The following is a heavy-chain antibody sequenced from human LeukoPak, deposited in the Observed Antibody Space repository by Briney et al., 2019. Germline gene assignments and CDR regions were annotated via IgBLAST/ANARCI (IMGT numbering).Heavy chain of an antibody. J-gene: IGHJ4*02. CDR3: TRADGSDYVDY. D-gene: IGHD6-19*01. Sequence: GGSLRLSCAASGFTFSGSAMHWVRQASGKGLEWVGRIRSKANSYATAYAASVKGRFTISRDDSKNTAYLQMNSLKTEDTAVYYCTRADGSDYVDYWGQGTLVTVSS. CDR1: GFTFSGSA. CDR2: IRSKANSYAT. V-gene: IGHV3-73*01.